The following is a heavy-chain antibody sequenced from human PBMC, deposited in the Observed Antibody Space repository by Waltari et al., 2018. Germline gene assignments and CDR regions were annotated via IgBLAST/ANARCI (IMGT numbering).Heavy chain of an antibody. D-gene: IGHD1-26*01. CDR2: VYYSGST. Sequence: QVQLQESGPGLVKPSETLSLTCTVSGGSISNYYWSWIRQPPGEGLEWIGCVYYSGSTKYNPSLKSRVTISVDTSKNQISLKVTSVTAADTAVYYCAREEGGRAYFDYWGQGTLVTVSS. J-gene: IGHJ4*02. V-gene: IGHV4-59*01. CDR1: GGSISNYY. CDR3: AREEGGRAYFDY.